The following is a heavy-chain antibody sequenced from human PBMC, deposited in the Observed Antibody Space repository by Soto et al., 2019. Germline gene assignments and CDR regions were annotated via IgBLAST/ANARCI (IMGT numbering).Heavy chain of an antibody. V-gene: IGHV1-18*01. D-gene: IGHD6-13*01. CDR3: ARDFTVPDSSPAAFDI. CDR2: ISAYNGNT. J-gene: IGHJ3*02. CDR1: GYTFTSYG. Sequence: ASVKVSCKASGYTFTSYGISWVRQAPGQGLEWMGWISAYNGNTNYAQKLQGRVTMTTDTSTSTAYMELRSLRSDDTAVYYCARDFTVPDSSPAAFDIWGQGTMVTVSS.